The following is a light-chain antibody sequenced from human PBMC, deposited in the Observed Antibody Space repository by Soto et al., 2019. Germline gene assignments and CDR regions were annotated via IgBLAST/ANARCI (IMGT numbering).Light chain of an antibody. CDR2: GAS. V-gene: IGKV3-20*01. CDR3: QHYGTSPTWT. CDR1: QSVSSSY. Sequence: DIVLTQSPGTLSLSPGERATLSCRAGQSVSSSYLAWYQQKPGQAPRLLIYGASSRATGIPDRFSGGGSGTDFTLTISRLEPEDFVVYYCQHYGTSPTWTFGQGTKVEIK. J-gene: IGKJ1*01.